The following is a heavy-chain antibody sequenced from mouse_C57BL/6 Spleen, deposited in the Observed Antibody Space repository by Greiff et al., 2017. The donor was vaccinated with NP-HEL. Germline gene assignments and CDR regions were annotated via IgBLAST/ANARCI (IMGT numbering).Heavy chain of an antibody. V-gene: IGHV1-81*01. CDR1: GYTFTSYG. CDR2: IYPRGGNT. D-gene: IGHD1-1*01. Sequence: QVQLQQSGAELARPGASVKLSCKASGYTFTSYGISWVKQRPGQGLEWIGEIYPRGGNTYYNEKFKGKATLTADKSSSTAYMELRSLTSEDSAVYFCARDTTVYYFDYWGQGTTLTVSS. J-gene: IGHJ2*01. CDR3: ARDTTVYYFDY.